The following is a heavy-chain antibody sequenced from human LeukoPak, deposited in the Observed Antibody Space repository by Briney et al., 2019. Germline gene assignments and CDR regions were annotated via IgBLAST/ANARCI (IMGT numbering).Heavy chain of an antibody. CDR1: GFMFSNYA. J-gene: IGHJ5*02. Sequence: PGGSLRLSYVVSGFMFSNYAMSWVRQAPRKGLEWVSGISGSGGSTHYVDSVKGRFTISRDNSKNTLYLQMNSLRAEDTAVYYCAKCPTYYYDSSGSNWFDPWGQGTLVTVSS. CDR3: AKCPTYYYDSSGSNWFDP. CDR2: ISGSGGST. V-gene: IGHV3-23*01. D-gene: IGHD3-22*01.